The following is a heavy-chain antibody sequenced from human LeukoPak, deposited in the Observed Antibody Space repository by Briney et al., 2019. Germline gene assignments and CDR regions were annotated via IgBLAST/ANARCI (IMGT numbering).Heavy chain of an antibody. CDR2: ISNDGTNR. D-gene: IGHD3-22*01. CDR1: GFTFSDYY. V-gene: IGHV3-11*04. Sequence: GGSLRLSCAASGFTFSDYYMGSIRQAPEEGLEWISNISNDGTNRYYADSVKGRLTISRDNAKNSLYLQMNSLRAEDTAVYYCARAGMDSRGYYQGFDYWGQGTLVTVSS. CDR3: ARAGMDSRGYYQGFDY. J-gene: IGHJ4*02.